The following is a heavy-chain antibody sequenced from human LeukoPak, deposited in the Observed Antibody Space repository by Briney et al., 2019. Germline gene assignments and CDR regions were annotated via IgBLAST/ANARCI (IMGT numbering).Heavy chain of an antibody. CDR1: GGSISSSSYY. CDR3: ARHALGDSTEYFDY. CDR2: IYYSGST. Sequence: PSETLSLTCTVSGGSISSSSYYWSWIRQPPGKGLEWIGYIYYSGSTNYNPSLKSRVTISVDTSKNQFSLKLSSVTAADTAVYYCARHALGDSTEYFDYWGQGTLVTVSS. D-gene: IGHD4-17*01. J-gene: IGHJ4*02. V-gene: IGHV4-61*01.